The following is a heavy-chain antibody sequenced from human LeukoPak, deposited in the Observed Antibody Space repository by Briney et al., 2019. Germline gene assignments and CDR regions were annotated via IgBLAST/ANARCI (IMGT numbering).Heavy chain of an antibody. CDR3: ARDREIFDY. V-gene: IGHV4-59*11. J-gene: IGHJ4*02. Sequence: SETLSLTCTVSGGSIGSHYWSWIRQPPGKGLEWIGYIYYSGSTNYNPSLKSRVTISVDTSKNQFSLKLSSVTAADTAVYYCARDREIFDYWGQGTLVTVSS. CDR1: GGSIGSHY. CDR2: IYYSGST.